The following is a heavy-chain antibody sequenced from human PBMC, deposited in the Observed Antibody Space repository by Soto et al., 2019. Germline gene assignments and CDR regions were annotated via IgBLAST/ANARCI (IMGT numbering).Heavy chain of an antibody. J-gene: IGHJ4*02. V-gene: IGHV3-30-3*01. D-gene: IGHD6-19*01. CDR1: GFTFSSYA. Sequence: GGSLRLSCAASGFTFSSYAMHWVRQAPGKGLEWVAVVSYDGSNNYYADSVKGRFTISRDNSKNTLYLQMNSLRAEDTAVYYCARVEWLMTGYFVYWGQGTLVTVSS. CDR3: ARVEWLMTGYFVY. CDR2: VSYDGSNN.